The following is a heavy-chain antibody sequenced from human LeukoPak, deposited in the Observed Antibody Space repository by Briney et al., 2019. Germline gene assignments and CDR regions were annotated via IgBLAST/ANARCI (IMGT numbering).Heavy chain of an antibody. CDR1: GGSISSGSYY. CDR3: AASITMFDY. Sequence: ETLSLTCTVSGGSISSGSYYWGWIRQPPGKGLEWVANIKEDGTVKYYVESVKGRFTISRDNAKNSLYLQMNGLRAEDTAVYYCAASITMFDYWGQGTLVTVSS. J-gene: IGHJ4*02. D-gene: IGHD3-10*01. V-gene: IGHV3-7*01. CDR2: IKEDGTVK.